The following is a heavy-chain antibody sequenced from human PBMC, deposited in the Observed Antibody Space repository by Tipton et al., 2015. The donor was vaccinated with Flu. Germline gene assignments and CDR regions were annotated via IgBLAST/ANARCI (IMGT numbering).Heavy chain of an antibody. Sequence: SLRLSCAVSGGSITTSSWWSWVRQSPGSGLEWIGEIYHGGSTNYNPTLKSRVIMSLDKSKNQFSVRLSSVTAADTAVYYCARDPRGVLGWFDPWGQGTLVAVSS. V-gene: IGHV4-4*02. CDR3: ARDPRGVLGWFDP. CDR2: IYHGGST. CDR1: GGSITTSSW. J-gene: IGHJ5*02. D-gene: IGHD6-6*01.